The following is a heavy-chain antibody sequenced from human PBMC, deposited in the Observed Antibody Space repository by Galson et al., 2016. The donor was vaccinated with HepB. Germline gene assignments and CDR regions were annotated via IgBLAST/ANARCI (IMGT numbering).Heavy chain of an antibody. J-gene: IGHJ4*02. CDR3: ARGEDIVLRLHARPNDY. CDR2: MSATGTEK. CDR1: GFTFSNYT. V-gene: IGHV3-21*01. Sequence: SLRLSCAASGFTFSNYTMNWVRQAPGKGLEWVSSMSATGTEKYYADSVKGRFTISRDNAKDSLYLQMSSLRADDSALYYCARGEDIVLRLHARPNDYWGQGTLVTVSS. D-gene: IGHD2-8*02.